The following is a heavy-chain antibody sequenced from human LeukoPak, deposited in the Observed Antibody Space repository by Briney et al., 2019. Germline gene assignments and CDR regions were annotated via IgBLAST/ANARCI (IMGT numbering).Heavy chain of an antibody. D-gene: IGHD1-26*01. CDR1: GFTFSTSW. V-gene: IGHV3-7*04. CDR3: ARAAYTGSPTSFDY. CDR2: IKQDGSEK. Sequence: GGSLRLSCAASGFTFSTSWMSWVRQAPGKGLEWVATIKQDGSEKHYVDSVKGRFTISRDNAKISLYLQMNSLRAEDTAVYYCARAAYTGSPTSFDYWGQGTLVTVSS. J-gene: IGHJ4*02.